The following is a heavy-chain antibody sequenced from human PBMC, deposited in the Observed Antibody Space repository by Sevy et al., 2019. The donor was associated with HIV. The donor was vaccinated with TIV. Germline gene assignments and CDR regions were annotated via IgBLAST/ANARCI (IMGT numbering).Heavy chain of an antibody. Sequence: ASVKVSCKTSGFTFSSSAVQWVRQVRGQRLEWIGWIVVGSDVTNYAQNFQERVTISRDVSTKTVYMDLTSLSSKDTAVYYCAAEDMTTFGGHLRVFDIWGQGTMVTVSS. CDR3: AAEDMTTFGGHLRVFDI. CDR1: GFTFSSSA. J-gene: IGHJ3*02. CDR2: IVVGSDVT. V-gene: IGHV1-58*01. D-gene: IGHD3-16*01.